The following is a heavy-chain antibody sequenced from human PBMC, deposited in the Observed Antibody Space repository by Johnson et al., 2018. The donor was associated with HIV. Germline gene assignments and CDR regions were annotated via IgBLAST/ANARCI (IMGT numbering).Heavy chain of an antibody. CDR3: AKDRWTCIGVAGTHDAFDI. CDR1: GFTFSSYG. V-gene: IGHV3-33*06. CDR2: IWYDGNNK. Sequence: QVQLVESGGGVAQPGRSLRLSCAASGFTFSSYGMHWVRQAPGKGLEWVATIWYDGNNKYSADAVKGRFTISRDTSKNTLYMQMNSLRAEDTAVYYCAKDRWTCIGVAGTHDAFDIWGQGTMVTVSS. J-gene: IGHJ3*02. D-gene: IGHD6-19*01.